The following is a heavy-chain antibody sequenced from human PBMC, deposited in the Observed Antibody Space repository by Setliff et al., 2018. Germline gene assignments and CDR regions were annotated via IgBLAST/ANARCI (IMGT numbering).Heavy chain of an antibody. CDR3: ARVGCSGGSCYGRSYYYMDV. Sequence: GGSLRLSCAASGFTFSTYSMHWVRQAPGKGLEWVSSISPSSIYIYYADSLKGRFTISRDNAKNSLYLQMNSLGAEDTAVYYCARVGCSGGSCYGRSYYYMDVWGKGTTVTVSS. V-gene: IGHV3-21*01. CDR1: GFTFSTYS. J-gene: IGHJ6*03. D-gene: IGHD2-15*01. CDR2: ISPSSIYI.